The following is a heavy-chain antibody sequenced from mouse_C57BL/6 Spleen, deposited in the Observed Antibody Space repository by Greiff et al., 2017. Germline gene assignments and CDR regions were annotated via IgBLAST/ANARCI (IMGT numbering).Heavy chain of an antibody. CDR3: ARGNCGSSRHYFDY. CDR2: IDPSDGYT. D-gene: IGHD1-1*01. V-gene: IGHV1-50*01. Sequence: QVQLQQPGAELVKPGASVKLSCKASGYTFTSYWMQWVKQRPGQGLEWIGEIDPSDGYTNYNQKFKGKATLTVDTSSSTAYMQLSSLTSEDSAVCYCARGNCGSSRHYFDYWGQGTTLTVSS. CDR1: GYTFTSYW. J-gene: IGHJ2*01.